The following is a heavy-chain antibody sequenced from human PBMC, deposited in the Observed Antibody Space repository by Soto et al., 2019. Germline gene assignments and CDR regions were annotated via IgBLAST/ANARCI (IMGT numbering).Heavy chain of an antibody. J-gene: IGHJ5*02. CDR2: MYHTGTT. CDR1: GGSISTDNW. Sequence: SETLSLTCAVSGGSISTDNWWSWVRQPPGKGLEWIGEMYHTGTTYYSPSLKDRVTISVDTSKNSFSLNLTSVTAADTAAYFCARLVVVAPVANAWGQGTLVTVSS. V-gene: IGHV4-4*02. D-gene: IGHD2-2*01. CDR3: ARLVVVAPVANA.